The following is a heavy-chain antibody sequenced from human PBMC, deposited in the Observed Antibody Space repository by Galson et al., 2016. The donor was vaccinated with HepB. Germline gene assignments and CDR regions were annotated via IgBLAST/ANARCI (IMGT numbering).Heavy chain of an antibody. Sequence: SETLSLTCAVSVDSINSNNWWSWVRQPPGKGLDWIGYIYYTGSSNYNPSLKSRVTISVDRSKNQFSLKLTSVTAADTALYYCARVGYYGSGRAYYFDYWGQGILVTVSP. J-gene: IGHJ4*02. CDR2: IYYTGSS. CDR1: VDSINSNNW. V-gene: IGHV4-4*02. D-gene: IGHD3-10*01. CDR3: ARVGYYGSGRAYYFDY.